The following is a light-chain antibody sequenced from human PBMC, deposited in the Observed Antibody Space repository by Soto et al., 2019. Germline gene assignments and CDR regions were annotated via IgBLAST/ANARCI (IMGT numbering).Light chain of an antibody. CDR2: GAS. CDR1: QSVSSSY. Sequence: EIVLTQSPGTLSLSPGERATLSCRASQSVSSSYLAWYQQKPRQAPRFLIYGASSRATGIPDRFSGSGSGTDFTLTISRLEPEDFAVYYCQQYGSSPPITFGQGTRLEIK. J-gene: IGKJ5*01. CDR3: QQYGSSPPIT. V-gene: IGKV3-20*01.